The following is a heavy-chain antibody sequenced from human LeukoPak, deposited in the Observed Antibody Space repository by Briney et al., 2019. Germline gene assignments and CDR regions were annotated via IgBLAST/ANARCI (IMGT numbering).Heavy chain of an antibody. CDR2: IKSKTDGGTT. CDR3: TTGYYGSGNNDY. Sequence: GGSLRLSCAASGFTFSNAWMSWVRQAPGKGLEWVGRIKSKTDGGTTDYAAHVKGRFTISRDDSKNTLYLQMNSLKTEDTAVYYCTTGYYGSGNNDYWGQGTLVTVSS. D-gene: IGHD3-10*01. V-gene: IGHV3-15*01. CDR1: GFTFSNAW. J-gene: IGHJ4*02.